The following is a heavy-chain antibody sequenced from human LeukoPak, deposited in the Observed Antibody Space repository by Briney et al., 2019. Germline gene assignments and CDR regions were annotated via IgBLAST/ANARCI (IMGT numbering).Heavy chain of an antibody. Sequence: PGRSLRLSCAASGFTFSSFAMHWVRQAPAKGLEWVTVISYYGSNNYYADSLKGRFTISRDNSKDTLYLQMNSLTAEDTAVYYCARDDRGIAAAGFFDYWGQGTLVTVPS. CDR2: ISYYGSNN. D-gene: IGHD6-13*01. CDR1: GFTFSSFA. CDR3: ARDDRGIAAAGFFDY. V-gene: IGHV3-30-3*01. J-gene: IGHJ4*02.